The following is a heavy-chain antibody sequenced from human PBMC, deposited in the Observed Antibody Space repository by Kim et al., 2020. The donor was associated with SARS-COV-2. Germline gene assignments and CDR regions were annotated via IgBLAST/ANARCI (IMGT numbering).Heavy chain of an antibody. CDR3: ARRWDYYDSSGRVDY. D-gene: IGHD3-22*01. Sequence: GGSLRLSCAASGFTFSSYWMSWVRQAPGKGLEWVANIKQDGSEKYYVDSVKGRFTISRDNAKNSLYLQMNSLRAEDTAVYYCARRWDYYDSSGRVDYWGQGTLVTVSS. CDR1: GFTFSSYW. V-gene: IGHV3-7*01. J-gene: IGHJ4*02. CDR2: IKQDGSEK.